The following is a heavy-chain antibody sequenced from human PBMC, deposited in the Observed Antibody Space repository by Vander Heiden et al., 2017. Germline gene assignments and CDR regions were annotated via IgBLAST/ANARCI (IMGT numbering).Heavy chain of an antibody. J-gene: IGHJ4*02. CDR2: ISSSSSYI. D-gene: IGHD6-19*01. CDR3: AGEQWLASFDY. CDR1: GFTFSRYS. Sequence: EVQLVESGGGLVKPGGSLSLSCAASGFTFSRYSMNWVRQAPGKGLEWFSSISSSSSYIYYADSVKGRFTISRDNAKNSLYLQMNSLRAEDTAVYYCAGEQWLASFDYWGQGTLVTVSS. V-gene: IGHV3-21*01.